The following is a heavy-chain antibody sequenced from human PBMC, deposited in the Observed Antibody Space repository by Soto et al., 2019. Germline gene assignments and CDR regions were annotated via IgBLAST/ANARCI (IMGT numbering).Heavy chain of an antibody. J-gene: IGHJ3*02. CDR3: ATAIADDAFDI. CDR1: GYTFTSYA. D-gene: IGHD2-2*01. Sequence: ASVKVSCKASGYTFTSYAMHWVRQAPGQRLEWMGWVNAGNGNTKYSQKFQGRVTITRDTSASTAYMELSSLRSEDTAVYYCATAIADDAFDIWGRGTMVTVSS. V-gene: IGHV1-3*01. CDR2: VNAGNGNT.